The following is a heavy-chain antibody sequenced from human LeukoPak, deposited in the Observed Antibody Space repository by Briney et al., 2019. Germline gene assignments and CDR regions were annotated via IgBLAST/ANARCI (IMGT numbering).Heavy chain of an antibody. Sequence: SETLSLTCTVSGGSVSSYYWSWIRQPPGKGLEWIAYIYYSGSTKYNPSLKSRVTISLDTSNNQFSLKLSSVTAADTAVYYCARGVRERGYSYGQLDYWGQGTLVTVSS. CDR2: IYYSGST. V-gene: IGHV4-59*02. D-gene: IGHD5-18*01. CDR3: ARGVRERGYSYGQLDY. CDR1: GGSVSSYY. J-gene: IGHJ4*02.